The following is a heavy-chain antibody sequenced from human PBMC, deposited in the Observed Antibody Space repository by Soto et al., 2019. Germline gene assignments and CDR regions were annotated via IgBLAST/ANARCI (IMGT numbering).Heavy chain of an antibody. CDR2: ISGSGGST. V-gene: IGHV3-23*01. Sequence: PGGSLRLSCAASGFTFSSYAMSWVRQAPGKGLEWVSAISGSGGSTYYADSVKGRFTISRDNSKNTLYLQMNSLRAEDTAVYYCAKDRFLEWLLYRPDAFDIWGQGTMVTVSS. D-gene: IGHD3-3*01. CDR1: GFTFSSYA. J-gene: IGHJ3*02. CDR3: AKDRFLEWLLYRPDAFDI.